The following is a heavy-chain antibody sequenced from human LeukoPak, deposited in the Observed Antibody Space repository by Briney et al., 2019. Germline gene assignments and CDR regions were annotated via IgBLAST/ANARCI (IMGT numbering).Heavy chain of an antibody. V-gene: IGHV1-2*02. CDR2: INPNSGGT. Sequence: ASVKVSCKASGYTFTGYYMHWVRQAPGQGLEWMGWINPNSGGTNYAQRFQGRVTMTRNTSISTAYMELSSLRSEDTAVYYCARGITMVRGVRPSTALPYWGQGTLVTVSS. CDR3: ARGITMVRGVRPSTALPY. CDR1: GYTFTGYY. J-gene: IGHJ4*02. D-gene: IGHD3-10*01.